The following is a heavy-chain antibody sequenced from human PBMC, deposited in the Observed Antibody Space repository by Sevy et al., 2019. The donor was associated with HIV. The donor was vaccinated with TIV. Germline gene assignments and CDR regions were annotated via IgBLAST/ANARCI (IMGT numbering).Heavy chain of an antibody. CDR1: GFTFSLYA. J-gene: IGHJ4*02. CDR3: AKAKPDYSDRRSYYFDS. D-gene: IGHD1-26*01. Sequence: PGGSLRLSCVASGFTFSLYAMSWVRQAPGKGLEWVSGMSGAGAATYDSDSAKGRFTISRANSKNTLYLQMTGLRPEDTAIYYCAKAKPDYSDRRSYYFDSWGQGTLVTVSS. V-gene: IGHV3-23*01. CDR2: MSGAGAAT.